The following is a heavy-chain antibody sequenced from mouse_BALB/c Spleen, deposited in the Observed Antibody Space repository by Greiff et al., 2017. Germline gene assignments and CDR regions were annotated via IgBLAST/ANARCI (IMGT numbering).Heavy chain of an antibody. D-gene: IGHD3-2*01. V-gene: IGHV2-6-7*01. CDR3: ARDRQLGLHVFAY. J-gene: IGHJ3*01. CDR2: IWGDGST. CDR1: GFSLTGYG. Sequence: QVQRVESGPGLVAPSQSLSITCTVSGFSLTGYGVNWVRQPPGKGLEWLGMIWGDGSTDYNSALKSRLSISKDNSKSQVFLKMNSLQTDDTARYYCARDRQLGLHVFAYWGQGTLVTVSA.